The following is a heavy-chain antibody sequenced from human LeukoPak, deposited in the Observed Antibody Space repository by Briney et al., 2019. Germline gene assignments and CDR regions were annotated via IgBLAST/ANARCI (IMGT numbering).Heavy chain of an antibody. CDR1: GFTFTSHW. J-gene: IGHJ5*02. D-gene: IGHD6-6*01. CDR2: IDNYGSDT. CDR3: VRDRPHNWFDP. V-gene: IGHV3-74*01. Sequence: GGSLRLSCAASGFTFTSHWMHWVRQAPGKGLVWVSRIDNYGSDTTYADSVRGRFTISRDNAKKTLYLQMNSRRVEDTAVYYCVRDRPHNWFDPWGQGTLVTVSS.